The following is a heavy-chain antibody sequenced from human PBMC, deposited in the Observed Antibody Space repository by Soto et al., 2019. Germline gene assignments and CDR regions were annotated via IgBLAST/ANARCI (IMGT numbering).Heavy chain of an antibody. CDR1: GFTFSSYG. CDR2: ISYGGSNK. J-gene: IGHJ4*02. V-gene: IGHV3-30*18. CDR3: AKEALGSSWYYFDY. D-gene: IGHD6-13*01. Sequence: GGSMRLSCAASGFTFSSYGMHWVRQAPGKGLERVAVISYGGSNKYYADSVKGRFTISRDNSKNTLYLQMNSLRAEDTAVYYCAKEALGSSWYYFDYWGQGTLVTVSS.